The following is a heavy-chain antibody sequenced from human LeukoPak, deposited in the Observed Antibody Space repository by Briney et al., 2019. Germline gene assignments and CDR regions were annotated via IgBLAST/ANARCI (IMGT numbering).Heavy chain of an antibody. CDR1: GFTFSSYW. J-gene: IGHJ4*02. Sequence: GGSLRLSCAASGFTFSSYWMSWVRQAPGKGLEWVAIIKQNGNQKNYVDSVKGRFTISRDNAKNSLYLQMNSLRAEDTAVYYCVRGLVGYCSGGAWDGTCFDYWGQGTLVSVSS. CDR2: IKQNGNQK. V-gene: IGHV3-7*03. CDR3: VRGLVGYCSGGAWDGTCFDY. D-gene: IGHD2-15*01.